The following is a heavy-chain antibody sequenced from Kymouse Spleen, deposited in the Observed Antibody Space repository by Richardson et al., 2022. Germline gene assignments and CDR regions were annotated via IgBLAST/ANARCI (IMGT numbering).Heavy chain of an antibody. V-gene: IGHV4-34*01. Sequence: QVQLQQWGAGLLKPSETLSLTCAVYGGSFSGYYWSWIRQPPGKGLEWIGEINHSGSTNYNPSLKSRVTISVDTSKNQFSLKLSSVTAADTAVYYCARDSSGYFDYWGQGTLVTVSS. D-gene: IGHD6-19*01. CDR1: GGSFSGYY. J-gene: IGHJ4*02. CDR3: ARDSSGYFDY. CDR2: INHSGST.